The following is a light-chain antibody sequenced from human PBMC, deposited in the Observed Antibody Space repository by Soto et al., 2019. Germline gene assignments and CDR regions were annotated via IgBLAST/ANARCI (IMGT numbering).Light chain of an antibody. J-gene: IGKJ5*01. CDR1: QSFRGL. Sequence: EVVLTQSPVTLSLSPGERATLSCRASQSFRGLLAWYQQKPGQAPRLLIYDAYNRATGIPPRFSGSGSGTDFTLTISSLDPEDSAVYYCQQRNMWPITFGQGTRLEIK. CDR3: QQRNMWPIT. CDR2: DAY. V-gene: IGKV3-11*01.